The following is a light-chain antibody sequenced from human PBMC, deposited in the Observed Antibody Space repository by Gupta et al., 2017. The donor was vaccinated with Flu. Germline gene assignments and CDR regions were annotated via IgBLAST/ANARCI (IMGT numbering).Light chain of an antibody. CDR3: SSYAHNLYV. Sequence: QSDLTQPASVSGSPGQSITISCTGTSSDVGAYDYVSWYQQYPGKAPKLVIYDVSHQTSGSIRFSGSKSGNTASLTISGLQPDDEADYYCSSYAHNLYVFGTGTTVTVL. J-gene: IGLJ1*01. CDR1: SSDVGAYDY. V-gene: IGLV2-14*03. CDR2: DVS.